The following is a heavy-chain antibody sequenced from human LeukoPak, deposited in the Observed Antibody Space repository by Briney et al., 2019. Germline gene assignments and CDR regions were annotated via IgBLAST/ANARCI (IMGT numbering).Heavy chain of an antibody. D-gene: IGHD3-9*01. CDR2: IYYSGST. CDR1: GGSISTSSYY. Sequence: SETLSLTCTVSGGSISTSSYYWGWVRQPPGKGLEWIGYIYYSGSTNYNPSLKSRVTISVDTSKNQFSLKLSSVTAADTAVYFCARGEDFERYYLAYWGQGTLVTVSS. CDR3: ARGEDFERYYLAY. V-gene: IGHV4-61*05. J-gene: IGHJ4*02.